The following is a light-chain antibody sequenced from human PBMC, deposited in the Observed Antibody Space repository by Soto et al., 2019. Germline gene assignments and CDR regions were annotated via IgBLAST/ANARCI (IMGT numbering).Light chain of an antibody. CDR2: DVS. J-gene: IGLJ2*01. V-gene: IGLV2-14*01. Sequence: QSVLTQPASVSGSPGQSITISCTGTSSDVGGYNYVSWYQQHPGKAPKLMIYDVSNRPSGVSTRFSGSKSGNTASLTISGLQAEDEAAYYCSSYTSSSTLVFGGGTKVTVL. CDR1: SSDVGGYNY. CDR3: SSYTSSSTLV.